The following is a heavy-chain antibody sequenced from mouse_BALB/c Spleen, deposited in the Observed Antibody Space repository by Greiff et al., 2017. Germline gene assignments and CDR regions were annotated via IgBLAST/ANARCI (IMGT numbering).Heavy chain of an antibody. CDR2: INPSTGYT. CDR3: ARFNLYYFDY. V-gene: IGHV1-7*01. J-gene: IGHJ2*01. CDR1: GYTFTSYW. Sequence: VQLQQSGAELAKPGASVKMSCKASGYTFTSYWMHWVKQRPGQGLEWIGYINPSTGYTEYNQKFKDKATLTADKSSSTAYMQLSSLTSEDSAVYYCARFNLYYFDYWGQDTTLTVSS.